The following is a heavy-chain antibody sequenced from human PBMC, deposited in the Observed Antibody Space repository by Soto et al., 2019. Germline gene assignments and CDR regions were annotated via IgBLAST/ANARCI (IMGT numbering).Heavy chain of an antibody. V-gene: IGHV1-46*01. CDR1: GYTFTTYY. J-gene: IGHJ4*02. CDR2: INPSGGST. D-gene: IGHD2-15*01. CDR3: ARGYLLLVFDY. Sequence: GASVKVSCKASGYTFTTYYLHWVRQAPGQGLEWMGIINPSGGSTSYAQKFQGRVTMTRDTSTSTVYMELSSLRSEDTAVYYCARGYLLLVFDYWGQGTLVTVSS.